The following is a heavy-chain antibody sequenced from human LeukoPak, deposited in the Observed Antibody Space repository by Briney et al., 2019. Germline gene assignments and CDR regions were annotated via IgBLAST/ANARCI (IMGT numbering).Heavy chain of an antibody. CDR2: IYYSGST. D-gene: IGHD3-10*01. Sequence: PSETLSLTCTVSGGSISSSNFYWGWIRQPPGKGLEWIGSIYYSGSTYYNPSLKSRVTISVDTSKNQFSLKLSSVTAADTAVYYCARGVYYYGSGSYYKGGNWFDPWGQGTLVTVSS. V-gene: IGHV4-39*07. J-gene: IGHJ5*02. CDR3: ARGVYYYGSGSYYKGGNWFDP. CDR1: GGSISSSNFY.